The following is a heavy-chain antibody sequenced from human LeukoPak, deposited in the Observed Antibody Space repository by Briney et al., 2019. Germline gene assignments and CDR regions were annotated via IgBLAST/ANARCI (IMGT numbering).Heavy chain of an antibody. CDR1: GFIFSNYA. D-gene: IGHD3-22*01. CDR3: ATETPDTSGSKLDY. V-gene: IGHV3-30*02. CDR2: IRYDGSRK. J-gene: IGHJ4*02. Sequence: PGGSLRLSXAASGFIFSNYATHWVRQAAGKGLEWVAYIRYDGSRKYYADSVNGRFTISRDNSKNTLYLQVHSLRGEDTAVYYCATETPDTSGSKLDYWGQGTLVTVSS.